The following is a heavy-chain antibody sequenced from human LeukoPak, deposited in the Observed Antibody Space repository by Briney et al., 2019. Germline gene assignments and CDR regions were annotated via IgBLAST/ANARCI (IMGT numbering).Heavy chain of an antibody. Sequence: ASVKVSCKASGYTFTDYYMHWVRQAPGQGLEWMGRINPNSGGTNYAQKFQARVTMTRDTSISTTYMELSRLRSDDTALYYCARAAYYYDGSGYYLGDWGQGTLVTVSS. V-gene: IGHV1-2*06. CDR1: GYTFTDYY. CDR3: ARAAYYYDGSGYYLGD. D-gene: IGHD3-22*01. CDR2: INPNSGGT. J-gene: IGHJ4*02.